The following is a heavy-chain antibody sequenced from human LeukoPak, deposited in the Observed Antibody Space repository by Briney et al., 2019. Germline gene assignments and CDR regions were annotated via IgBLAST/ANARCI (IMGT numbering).Heavy chain of an antibody. CDR1: GGSISSYY. CDR2: IYYSGST. CDR3: ARGEWELPFDY. D-gene: IGHD1-26*01. V-gene: IGHV4-39*07. Sequence: PSETLSLTCTVSGGSISSYYWGWIRQPPGKGLEWIGSIYYSGSTYYNPSLKSRVTISVDTSKNQFSLKLSSVTAADTAVYYCARGEWELPFDYWGQGTLVTVSS. J-gene: IGHJ4*02.